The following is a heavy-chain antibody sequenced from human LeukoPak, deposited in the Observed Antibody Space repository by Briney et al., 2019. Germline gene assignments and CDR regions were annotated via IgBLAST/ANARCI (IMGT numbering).Heavy chain of an antibody. CDR2: IYDSGST. CDR1: GGSISTYY. Sequence: SETLSLTCTVSGGSISTYYWSWIRQPPGKGLEYIGYIYDSGSTNYNPSLKSRVTMSVDTSRNQFFLRLSSVTAADTAVYYCARGGSGYSFYYYMDVWGKGTTVTISS. V-gene: IGHV4-59*01. D-gene: IGHD5-12*01. CDR3: ARGGSGYSFYYYMDV. J-gene: IGHJ6*03.